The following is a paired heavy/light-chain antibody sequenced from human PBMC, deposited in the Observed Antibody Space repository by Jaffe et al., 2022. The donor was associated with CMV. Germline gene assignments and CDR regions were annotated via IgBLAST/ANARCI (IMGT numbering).Light chain of an antibody. Sequence: DIQMTQSPSSLSASVGDSVTITCRTSQSISTFLNWYQQKPGKAPKVLMYSTSTLQSGVPSRFSGSGSGTDFTLTISSLQPEDFATYYCQQSYSSPWTFGQGTKVEIK. V-gene: IGKV1-39*01. J-gene: IGKJ1*01. CDR2: STS. CDR1: QSISTF. CDR3: QQSYSSPWT.
Heavy chain of an antibody. V-gene: IGHV5-10-1*03. CDR1: GYRFTNYW. Sequence: EVQLVQSGAEVKKPGESLRISCKGSGYRFTNYWISWVRQMPGKGLEWMGKIDPNDAYTNYSPSFQGHVNISADKSVSTAYLQLSSLKASDTAMYYCARVPGREQCSGRNCYFTPYYNYMDAWGNGTTVTVSS. CDR3: ARVPGREQCSGRNCYFTPYYNYMDA. J-gene: IGHJ6*03. CDR2: IDPNDAYT. D-gene: IGHD2-15*01.